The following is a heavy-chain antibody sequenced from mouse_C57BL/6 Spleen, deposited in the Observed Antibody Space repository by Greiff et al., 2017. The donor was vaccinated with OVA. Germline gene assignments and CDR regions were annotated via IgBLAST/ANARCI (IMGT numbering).Heavy chain of an antibody. J-gene: IGHJ2*01. CDR1: GYTFTDYY. CDR2: INPNNGGT. D-gene: IGHD1-1*01. V-gene: IGHV1-26*01. CDR3: ARWDTTVVAPDY. Sequence: EVQLQQSGPELVKPGASVKISCKASGYTFTDYYMNWVKQSHGKSLEWIGDINPNNGGTSYNQKFKGKATLNVDKSSSTAYMELRSLTSEDSAVYYCARWDTTVVAPDYWGQGTTLTVSS.